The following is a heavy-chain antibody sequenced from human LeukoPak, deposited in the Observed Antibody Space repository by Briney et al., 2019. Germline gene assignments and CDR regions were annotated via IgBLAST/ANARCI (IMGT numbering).Heavy chain of an antibody. CDR1: GFTFSSYG. V-gene: IGHV3-30*18. J-gene: IGHJ5*02. Sequence: QPGGSLRLSCAASGFTFSSYGMHWVRQAPGKGLEWVAVISYDGSNKYYADSVKGRFTISRDNSKNTLYLQMNSLRAEDTAVYYCAKDGGTRRDRWFDPWGQGTLVTVSS. CDR2: ISYDGSNK. D-gene: IGHD1/OR15-1a*01. CDR3: AKDGGTRRDRWFDP.